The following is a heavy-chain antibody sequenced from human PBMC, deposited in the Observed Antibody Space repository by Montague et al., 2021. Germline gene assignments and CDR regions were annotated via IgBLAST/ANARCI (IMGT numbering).Heavy chain of an antibody. CDR1: GFSFSSYW. Sequence: SLRLSCAASGFSFSSYWMHWVRQALGKGLLWVSRITLDGSSTTFXDSVKGRFTTSRDNAKATLYLQMNSLRVEDTAVYYCARNLASAAPGAFDIWGQGTMVTVSS. CDR2: ITLDGSST. J-gene: IGHJ3*02. D-gene: IGHD6-13*01. CDR3: ARNLASAAPGAFDI. V-gene: IGHV3-74*01.